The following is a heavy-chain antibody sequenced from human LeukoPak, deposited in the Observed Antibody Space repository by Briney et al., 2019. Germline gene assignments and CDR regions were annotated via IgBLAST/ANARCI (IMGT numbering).Heavy chain of an antibody. Sequence: SETLSLTCTVSGGSISSSSYYWGWIRQPPGKGLEWIGSIYYSGSTYYNPSLKSRVTISVDTSKNQFSLKLSSVTAADTAVYYCSRLTHGYYFDYWGQGTLVTVSS. CDR3: SRLTHGYYFDY. V-gene: IGHV4-39*01. J-gene: IGHJ4*02. CDR2: IYYSGST. D-gene: IGHD2-2*03. CDR1: GGSISSSSYY.